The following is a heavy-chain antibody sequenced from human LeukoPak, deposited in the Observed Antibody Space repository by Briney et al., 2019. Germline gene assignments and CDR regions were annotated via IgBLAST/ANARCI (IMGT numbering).Heavy chain of an antibody. D-gene: IGHD2-21*02. CDR2: ISAYNGNT. CDR1: GYTFTSYG. Sequence: AAVKVSCKASGYTFTSYGISWVRQAPGQWLEWMGWISAYNGNTNYAQKLQGRVTMTTDTSTSTAYMELRSLRSDDTAVYYCARTAYCGGDCPDAFDIWGQGTMVTVSS. CDR3: ARTAYCGGDCPDAFDI. V-gene: IGHV1-18*01. J-gene: IGHJ3*02.